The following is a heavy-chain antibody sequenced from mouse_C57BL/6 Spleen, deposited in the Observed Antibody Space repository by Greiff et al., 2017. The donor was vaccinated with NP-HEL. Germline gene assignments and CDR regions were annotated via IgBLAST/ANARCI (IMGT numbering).Heavy chain of an antibody. CDR2: IRNKANNHAT. CDR1: GFTFSDAW. D-gene: IGHD2-3*01. CDR3: TRDGYYVGVMDY. J-gene: IGHJ4*01. V-gene: IGHV6-6*01. Sequence: EVKVEESGGGLVQPGGSMKLSCAASGFTFSDAWMDWVRQSPEKGLEWVAEIRNKANNHATYYAESVKGRFTISRDDSKSSVYLQMNSLRAEDTGIYYCTRDGYYVGVMDYWGQGTSVTVSS.